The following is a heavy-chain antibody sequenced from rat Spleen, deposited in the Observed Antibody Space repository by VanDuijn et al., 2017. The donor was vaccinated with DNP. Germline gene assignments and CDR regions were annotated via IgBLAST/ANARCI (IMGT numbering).Heavy chain of an antibody. CDR3: VRRHYQSSYIYR. V-gene: IGHV5-7*01. CDR2: IIYDGSRT. Sequence: EVQLVESGGGLVQPGRSLKLSCAASGFTFSDYNMAWVRQAPKKGLEWVATIIYDGSRTYYRDSVKGRFTISRDNAKSTLYLQMDSRRSEDTATYYCVRRHYQSSYIYRGGQGVMVTVSS. D-gene: IGHD1-2*01. J-gene: IGHJ2*01. CDR1: GFTFSDYN.